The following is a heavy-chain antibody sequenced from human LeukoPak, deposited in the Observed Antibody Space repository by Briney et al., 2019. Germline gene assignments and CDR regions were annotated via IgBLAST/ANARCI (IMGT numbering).Heavy chain of an antibody. CDR3: AKGHYYGSGSLDY. V-gene: IGHV3-53*01. J-gene: IGHJ4*02. Sequence: GGSLRLSCAASGFTFSSYAVTWVRQAPGKGLEWVSVIYTDGRTHYADTVKGRFTVSRDSSENTLYLQMSSLRAEDTAVYYCAKGHYYGSGSLDYWGQGTLVTVSS. D-gene: IGHD3-10*01. CDR1: GFTFSSYA. CDR2: IYTDGRT.